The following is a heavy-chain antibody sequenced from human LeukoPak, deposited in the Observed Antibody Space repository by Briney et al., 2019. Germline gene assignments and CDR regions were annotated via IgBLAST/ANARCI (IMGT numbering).Heavy chain of an antibody. CDR1: GGTFSSYA. J-gene: IGHJ4*02. CDR3: AREDYYGSGSYYPIDY. V-gene: IGHV1-69*04. Sequence: SVKVSCKASGGTFSSYAISWVRQAPGQGLEWMGRIIPILGIANYAQKFQGRVTITADKSTSTAYMELSSLRSEDTAVYYCAREDYYGSGSYYPIDYWGQGTLVTVSS. CDR2: IIPILGIA. D-gene: IGHD3-10*01.